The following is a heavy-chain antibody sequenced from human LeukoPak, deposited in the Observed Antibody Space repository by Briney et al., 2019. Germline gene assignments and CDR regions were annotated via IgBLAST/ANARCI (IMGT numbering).Heavy chain of an antibody. D-gene: IGHD2-15*01. Sequence: ASVKVSCKASGYTFTSYYMHWVRQAPGQGLEWMGIINPSGGSTSYARKFQGRVTMTRDTSTSTVYMELSSLRSEDTAVYYCARDPAVAAVWFDPWGQGTLVTVSS. CDR2: INPSGGST. V-gene: IGHV1-46*01. J-gene: IGHJ5*02. CDR3: ARDPAVAAVWFDP. CDR1: GYTFTSYY.